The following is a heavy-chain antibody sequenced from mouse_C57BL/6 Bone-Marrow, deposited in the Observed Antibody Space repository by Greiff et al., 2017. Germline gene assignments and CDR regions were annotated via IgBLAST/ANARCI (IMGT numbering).Heavy chain of an antibody. Sequence: QVQLQQPGAELVKPGASVKVSCKASGYTFTSYWMHWVKQRPGQGLEWIGRIHPSDGGTNYNQKFKGKATLTVDKSSSTAYMQLSSLTSEDSAVYDCAIEHDYGSSKDWFAYWGRGTLVTVSA. J-gene: IGHJ3*01. CDR1: GYTFTSYW. CDR3: AIEHDYGSSKDWFAY. D-gene: IGHD1-1*01. V-gene: IGHV1-74*01. CDR2: IHPSDGGT.